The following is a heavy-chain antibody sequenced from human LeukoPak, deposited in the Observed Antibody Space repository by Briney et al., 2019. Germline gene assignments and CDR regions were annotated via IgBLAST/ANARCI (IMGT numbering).Heavy chain of an antibody. CDR1: GFTFSSYA. CDR3: ARSTSRGYSYDSSHSLDY. Sequence: GGSLRLSCVASGFTFSSYAMSWVRQAPGKGLEWVSGISGRGDTTYYTDSVKGRFTISRDNSKNTLYLQMNSLRAEDTAVYYCARSTSRGYSYDSSHSLDYWGQGTLVTVSS. V-gene: IGHV3-23*01. D-gene: IGHD5-18*01. J-gene: IGHJ4*02. CDR2: ISGRGDTT.